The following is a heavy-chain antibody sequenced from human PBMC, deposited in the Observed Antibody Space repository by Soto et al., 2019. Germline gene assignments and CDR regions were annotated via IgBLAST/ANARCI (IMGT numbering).Heavy chain of an antibody. V-gene: IGHV1-18*04. Sequence: ASVKVSCKASGYTFANYGISWVRQAPGQGLEWMGWISPYNGNTKYSQRLQGRVTMTTDTATNTAYMELRSLRSDDTAAYYCARERVVVLAAGSVNYGMDVCDKGPTGTGST. CDR1: GYTFANYG. CDR2: ISPYNGNT. CDR3: ARERVVVLAAGSVNYGMDV. J-gene: IGHJ6*04. D-gene: IGHD6-13*01.